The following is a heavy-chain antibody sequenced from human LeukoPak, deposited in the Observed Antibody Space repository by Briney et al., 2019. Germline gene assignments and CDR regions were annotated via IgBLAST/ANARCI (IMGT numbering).Heavy chain of an antibody. CDR3: ARGLPAATRLIDY. V-gene: IGHV4-30-2*01. J-gene: IGHJ4*02. CDR1: GGSISSGGYY. Sequence: SSETLSLTCTVSGGSISSGGYYWSWIRQPPGKGLEWIGYIYHSGSTYYNPSLKSRVTISVDRSKNQFSLKLSSVTAADTAVYYCARGLPAATRLIDYWGQGTLVTVSS. D-gene: IGHD2-2*01. CDR2: IYHSGST.